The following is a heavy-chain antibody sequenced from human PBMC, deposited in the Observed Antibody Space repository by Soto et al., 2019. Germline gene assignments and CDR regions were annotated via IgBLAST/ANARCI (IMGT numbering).Heavy chain of an antibody. V-gene: IGHV1-3*01. Sequence: QVQLVQSGAEVKKPGASVKVSCKASGYTFTSYAMHWVRQAPGQRLEWMGWINAGNGNTKYSQKFQGRVTITSDTSASTAYMELSSLRTEATAVYYCARRIVVVTALAYWGQGALVTVAS. CDR2: INAGNGNT. CDR1: GYTFTSYA. J-gene: IGHJ4*02. D-gene: IGHD2-21*02. CDR3: ARRIVVVTALAY.